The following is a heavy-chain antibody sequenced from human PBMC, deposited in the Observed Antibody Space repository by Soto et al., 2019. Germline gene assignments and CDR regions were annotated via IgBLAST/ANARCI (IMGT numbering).Heavy chain of an antibody. Sequence: VQLLESGGGLVQPGGSLRLSCAASGFTFNIYAMSWVRQTPGKGLXWVSGISANAYTTFYVDSVKGRFTISRDNSKNTLYLQMNSLRVEDTAIYYCAKDNQWLIKSRVDFDSWGQGTLVTVSS. CDR3: AKDNQWLIKSRVDFDS. CDR2: ISANAYTT. J-gene: IGHJ4*02. V-gene: IGHV3-23*01. D-gene: IGHD6-19*01. CDR1: GFTFNIYA.